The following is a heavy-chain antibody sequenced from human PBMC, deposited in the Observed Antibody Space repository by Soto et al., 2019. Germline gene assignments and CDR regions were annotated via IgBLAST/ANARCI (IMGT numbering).Heavy chain of an antibody. CDR1: GGSIDDSPYY. Sequence: QVQLQESGPGLVKPSETLSLTCTVSGGSIDDSPYYWAWIRQPPGKGLEWIGSFFHSGSTYYNPSLTSRVAISGGTSKNQFSLHLASVTAADTATYYCARPIVGNCYSFSCFDHWGQGMLVTVSS. CDR2: FFHSGST. CDR3: ARPIVGNCYSFSCFDH. D-gene: IGHD2-15*01. V-gene: IGHV4-39*01. J-gene: IGHJ4*02.